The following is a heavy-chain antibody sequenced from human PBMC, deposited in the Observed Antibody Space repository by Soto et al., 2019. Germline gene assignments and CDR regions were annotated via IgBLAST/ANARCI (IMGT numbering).Heavy chain of an antibody. D-gene: IGHD6-6*01. J-gene: IGHJ4*02. Sequence: GGSLRLSCAASGFSFSNALMSWVRQAPGKGLEWVGRIKNKADGGTIDYAAPVKGRFTISRDDSKKMLHLQMNSLKTEDTGVYYCIIEVRYSSSSIPHPHYWGQGTLVTVSS. CDR1: GFSFSNAL. CDR3: IIEVRYSSSSIPHPHY. CDR2: IKNKADGGTI. V-gene: IGHV3-15*01.